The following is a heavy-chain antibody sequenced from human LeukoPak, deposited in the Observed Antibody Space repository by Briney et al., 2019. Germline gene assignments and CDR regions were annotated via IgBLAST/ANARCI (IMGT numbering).Heavy chain of an antibody. CDR2: INHSGST. V-gene: IGHV4-34*01. CDR1: GGSFSGYY. J-gene: IGHJ4*02. D-gene: IGHD3-22*01. CDR3: ARGRKNYYDSSGYYY. Sequence: SETLSLTCAVYGGSFSGYYWSWIRQPPGKGLEWIGEINHSGSTSYNPSLKSRVTISVDTSKNQFSLKLSSVTAADTAVYYCARGRKNYYDSSGYYYWGQGTLVTVSS.